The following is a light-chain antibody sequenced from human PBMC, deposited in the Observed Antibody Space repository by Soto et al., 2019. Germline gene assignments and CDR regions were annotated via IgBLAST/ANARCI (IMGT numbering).Light chain of an antibody. CDR3: QQRSNWPPWT. Sequence: IVMTQSPATLSVSPGERATLSCRASQSVSSNLAWYQQKPGQAPRLLIYDASNRATGIPARFSGSGSGTDFTLTISSLEPEDFAVYYCQQRSNWPPWTFGQRTKVDIK. V-gene: IGKV3-11*01. CDR1: QSVSSN. J-gene: IGKJ1*01. CDR2: DAS.